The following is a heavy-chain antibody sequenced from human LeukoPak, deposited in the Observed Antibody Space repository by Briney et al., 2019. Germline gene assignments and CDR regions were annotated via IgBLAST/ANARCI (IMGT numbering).Heavy chain of an antibody. V-gene: IGHV4-61*01. CDR3: ARDWEYYDTSGYFYGMDV. CDR2: IYYSGST. Sequence: SETLSLTCTVSGGSVSSGRYYWSWIRQPPGKGLEWIGYIYYSGSTNYNPSLKSRVTISVDTSKNQFSLKLSSVTAVDTAVYYCARDWEYYDTSGYFYGMDVWGQGTTVTVSS. CDR1: GGSVSSGRYY. J-gene: IGHJ6*02. D-gene: IGHD3-22*01.